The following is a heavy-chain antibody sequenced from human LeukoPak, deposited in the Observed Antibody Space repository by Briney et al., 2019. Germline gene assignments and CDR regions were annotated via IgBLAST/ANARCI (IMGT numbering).Heavy chain of an antibody. J-gene: IGHJ3*02. CDR3: ARAGHGSYYDFWSGYYNAAFDI. D-gene: IGHD3-3*01. CDR2: IKQDGSEK. CDR1: GFTFSSYW. V-gene: IGHV3-7*01. Sequence: GGSLRPSCAASGFTFSSYWMSWVRQAPGKGLEWVANIKQDGSEKYYVDSVKGRFTISRDNAKNSLYLQMNSLRAEDTAVYYCARAGHGSYYDFWSGYYNAAFDIWGQGTMVTVSS.